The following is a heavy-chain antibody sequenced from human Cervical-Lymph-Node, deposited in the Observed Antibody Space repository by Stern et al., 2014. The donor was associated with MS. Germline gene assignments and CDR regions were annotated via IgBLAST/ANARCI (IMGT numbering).Heavy chain of an antibody. CDR3: ATNPVNSFGFVYRYFDY. V-gene: IGHV3-23*04. CDR2: VTVSGVTT. Sequence: VQLVQSGGGLVQPGGSLRLSCAASGLTFSSYALSWVRQAPGKGLDWVSTVTVSGVTTYSADSVKGRFSISRDNSKNTLYLHMSSLRAEDTAVYFCATNPVNSFGFVYRYFDYWGQGTLVTVSS. J-gene: IGHJ4*02. CDR1: GLTFSSYA. D-gene: IGHD5-18*01.